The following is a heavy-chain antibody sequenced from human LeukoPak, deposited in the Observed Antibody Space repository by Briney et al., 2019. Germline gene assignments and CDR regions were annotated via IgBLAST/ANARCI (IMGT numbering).Heavy chain of an antibody. CDR2: ISSSSSYI. V-gene: IGHV3-21*01. CDR1: GFTFSSYS. CDR3: ARDFNDYDSSGQVDY. Sequence: GGSLRLSCAASGFTFSSYSINWVRQAPGKGLESVSSISSSSSYIYYADSVKGRFTISRDNAKNSLYLQMNSLRAEDTAVYYCARDFNDYDSSGQVDYWGQGTLVTVSS. J-gene: IGHJ4*02. D-gene: IGHD3-22*01.